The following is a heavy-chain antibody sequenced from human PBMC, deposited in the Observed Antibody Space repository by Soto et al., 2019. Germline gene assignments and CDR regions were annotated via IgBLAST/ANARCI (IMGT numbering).Heavy chain of an antibody. CDR2: IYYSGST. Sequence: QVQLQESGPGLVKPSQTLSLTCTVSGGSISSGGYYWSWIRQHPGKGLEWIGYIYYSGSTYYNPSLKSRVTISVDTSKIQFSLKLSSVTAADTAVYYCARRDSGYADYMDVWGKGTTVTVSS. CDR3: ARRDSGYADYMDV. CDR1: GGSISSGGYY. V-gene: IGHV4-31*03. J-gene: IGHJ6*03. D-gene: IGHD5-12*01.